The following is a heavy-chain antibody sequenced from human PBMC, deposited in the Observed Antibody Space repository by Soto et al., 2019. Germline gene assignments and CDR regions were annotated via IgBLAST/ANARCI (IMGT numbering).Heavy chain of an antibody. Sequence: PSETLSLTCTVSGGSISSYYLSWIRQPPGKGLEWIGYIYYSGSTNYNPSLKSRVTISVDTSKNQFSLKLSSVTVADTAVYYCARGYSGYDGFDYWGQGTLVTVSS. V-gene: IGHV4-59*08. J-gene: IGHJ4*02. CDR2: IYYSGST. D-gene: IGHD5-12*01. CDR3: ARGYSGYDGFDY. CDR1: GGSISSYY.